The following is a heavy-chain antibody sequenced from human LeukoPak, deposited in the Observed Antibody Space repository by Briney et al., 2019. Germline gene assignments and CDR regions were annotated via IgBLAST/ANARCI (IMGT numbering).Heavy chain of an antibody. Sequence: SETLSLTCTVSGGSISSSSYYWSWIRQPPGKGLEWIGEINHSGSTNYNPSLKSRVTISVDTSKNQFSLKLSSVTAADTAVYYCARGRITMIPRGAFDIWGQGTMVTVPS. CDR2: INHSGST. CDR1: GGSISSSSYY. J-gene: IGHJ3*02. V-gene: IGHV4-39*07. D-gene: IGHD3-22*01. CDR3: ARGRITMIPRGAFDI.